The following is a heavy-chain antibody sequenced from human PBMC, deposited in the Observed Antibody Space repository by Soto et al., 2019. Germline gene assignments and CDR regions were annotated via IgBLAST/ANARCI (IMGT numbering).Heavy chain of an antibody. CDR2: IWYDGSNK. J-gene: IGHJ6*02. CDR3: AREEIAARRGSYYYYGMDV. D-gene: IGHD6-6*01. V-gene: IGHV3-33*01. Sequence: GGSLRLSCAASGFTFSSYGMHWVRQAPGKGLEWVAVIWYDGSNKYYADSVKGRFTISRDNSKNTLYLQMNSLRAEDTAVYYCAREEIAARRGSYYYYGMDVWGQGTTVTVSS. CDR1: GFTFSSYG.